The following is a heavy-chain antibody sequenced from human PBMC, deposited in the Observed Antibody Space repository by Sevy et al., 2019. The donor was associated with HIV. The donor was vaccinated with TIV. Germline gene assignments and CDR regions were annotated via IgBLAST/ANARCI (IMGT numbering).Heavy chain of an antibody. J-gene: IGHJ5*02. CDR1: GFTFSSYG. Sequence: GGSLRLSCAASGFTFSSYGMHWVRQAPGKGLEWVAVISYDGSNKYYADSVKGRFTISRDNSKNTLYRQMNSLRAEDTSVYYCAKYWIDDSNRNWFDPWGQGTLVTVSS. CDR3: AKYWIDDSNRNWFDP. V-gene: IGHV3-30*18. D-gene: IGHD4-4*01. CDR2: ISYDGSNK.